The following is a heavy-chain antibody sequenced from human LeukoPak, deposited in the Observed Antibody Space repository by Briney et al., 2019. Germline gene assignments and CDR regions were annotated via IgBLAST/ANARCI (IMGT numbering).Heavy chain of an antibody. J-gene: IGHJ4*02. Sequence: PGGSLRLSCAASGFTFSSYAMSWVRQAPGKGLEWVSIIIGSGTNTHYADSVKGRFTISRDNSKNTLYLQMNSLRAEDTAVYFCAKDRGYYASGSGNYFDYWGQGTLVTVSS. D-gene: IGHD3-10*01. CDR3: AKDRGYYASGSGNYFDY. CDR2: IIGSGTNT. CDR1: GFTFSSYA. V-gene: IGHV3-23*01.